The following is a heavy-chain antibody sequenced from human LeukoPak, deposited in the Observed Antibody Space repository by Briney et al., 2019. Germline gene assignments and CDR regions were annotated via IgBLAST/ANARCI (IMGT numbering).Heavy chain of an antibody. J-gene: IGHJ4*02. CDR3: AKDVGKWESLHFFDY. CDR1: GFTFSDYY. CDR2: ISGSGAST. D-gene: IGHD1-26*01. Sequence: GGSLRLSCAASGFTFSDYYMSWIRQAPGKGLEWISGISGSGASTYYADSVKGRFTISRDDSRNTLYLQMNSLRGGDTAVYYCAKDVGKWESLHFFDYWGQGTLVTVSS. V-gene: IGHV3-23*01.